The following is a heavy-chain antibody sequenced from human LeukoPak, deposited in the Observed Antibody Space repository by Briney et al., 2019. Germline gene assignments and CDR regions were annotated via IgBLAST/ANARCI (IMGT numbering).Heavy chain of an antibody. V-gene: IGHV3-23*01. Sequence: GGSLRLSCAASGFDFINAWMSWVRQAPGKGLEWVSAISGSGGSTYYADSVKGRFTISRDNSKNTLYLQMNSLRAEDTAVYYCAKGADIYYGSGSYGKGVDPWGQGTLVTVSS. D-gene: IGHD3-10*01. J-gene: IGHJ5*02. CDR1: GFDFINAW. CDR3: AKGADIYYGSGSYGKGVDP. CDR2: ISGSGGST.